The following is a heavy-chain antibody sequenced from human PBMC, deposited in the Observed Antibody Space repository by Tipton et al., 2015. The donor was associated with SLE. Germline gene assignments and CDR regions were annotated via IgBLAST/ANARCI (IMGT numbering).Heavy chain of an antibody. J-gene: IGHJ3*02. CDR3: ARRMVQGGDALDI. CDR1: GDSISRGGYY. V-gene: IGHV4-61*02. CDR2: IYASGST. D-gene: IGHD3-10*01. Sequence: TLSLTCTVSGDSISRGGYYWSWIRQPAGRGLEWIGRIYASGSTNYNPSLKSRVTISIDTSKNQFSLNVTSVTAADTAVYYCARRMVQGGDALDIWGLGALVAVSS.